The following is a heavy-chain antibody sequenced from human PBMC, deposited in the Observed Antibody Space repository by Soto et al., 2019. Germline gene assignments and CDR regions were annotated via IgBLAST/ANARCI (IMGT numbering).Heavy chain of an antibody. J-gene: IGHJ5*02. V-gene: IGHV1-3*01. D-gene: IGHD2-15*01. CDR2: INPDNGNT. CDR3: ARGIATGQLDP. Sequence: ASVKVSCKASGYTFTRYTMNWVRQALGQRLEWMGWINPDNGNTKSSQKFQDRVIITRDTSASTAYMDLSSLRSEDTAVYYCARGIATGQLDPWGQGTLVTVSS. CDR1: GYTFTRYT.